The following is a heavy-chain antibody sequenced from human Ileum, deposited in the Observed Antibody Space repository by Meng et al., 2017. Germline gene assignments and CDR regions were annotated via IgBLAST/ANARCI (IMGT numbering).Heavy chain of an antibody. CDR3: ARGAMIVVVLGQGYFDY. J-gene: IGHJ4*02. CDR2: INWNGGST. CDR1: GFTFDDYG. Sequence: GESLKISCAASGFTFDDYGMSWVRQAPGKGLEWVSGINWNGGSTGYADSVKGRFTISRDNAKNSLYLQMNSLRAEDTALYYCARGAMIVVVLGQGYFDYWGQGTLVTISS. V-gene: IGHV3-20*04. D-gene: IGHD3-22*01.